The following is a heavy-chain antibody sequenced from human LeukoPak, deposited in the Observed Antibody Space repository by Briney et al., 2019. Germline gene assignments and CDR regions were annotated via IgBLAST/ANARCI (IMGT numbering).Heavy chain of an antibody. D-gene: IGHD6-19*01. J-gene: IGHJ4*02. CDR3: ARASGWYGDGSFFDY. Sequence: PSETLSLTCTVSGGSISSYYWSWIRQPPGKGLEWIGYIYYSGSTNYNPSLESRVTISVDTSKNQFSLKLSSVTAADTAVYYCARASGWYGDGSFFDYWGQGTLVTVSS. CDR1: GGSISSYY. V-gene: IGHV4-59*01. CDR2: IYYSGST.